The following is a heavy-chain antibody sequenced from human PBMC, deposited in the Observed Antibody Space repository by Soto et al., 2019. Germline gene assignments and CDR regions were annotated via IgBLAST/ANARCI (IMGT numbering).Heavy chain of an antibody. CDR2: INHSGST. V-gene: IGHV4-34*01. Sequence: SETLSLTCAVYGGSFSGYYWSWIRQPPGKGLEWIGEINHSGSTNYNPSLKSRVTISVDTSKNQFSLKLSSVTAADTAVYYCARGARKGSGYYTVWFDPWGQGTLVTVSS. CDR1: GGSFSGYY. D-gene: IGHD3-3*01. CDR3: ARGARKGSGYYTVWFDP. J-gene: IGHJ5*02.